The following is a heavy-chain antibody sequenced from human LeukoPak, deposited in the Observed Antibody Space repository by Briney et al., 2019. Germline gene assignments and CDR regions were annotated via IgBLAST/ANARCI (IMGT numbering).Heavy chain of an antibody. CDR1: SYTFTSYG. CDR2: ISAYNGNT. D-gene: IGHD5-24*01. V-gene: IGHV1-18*01. Sequence: ASVKVSCKASSYTFTSYGISWVRQAPGQGLEWMGWISAYNGNTNYAQKLQGRVTMTTDTSTSTAYMELRSLRSDDTAVYYCARNRDGYNYFGYWGQGTLVTVSS. J-gene: IGHJ4*02. CDR3: ARNRDGYNYFGY.